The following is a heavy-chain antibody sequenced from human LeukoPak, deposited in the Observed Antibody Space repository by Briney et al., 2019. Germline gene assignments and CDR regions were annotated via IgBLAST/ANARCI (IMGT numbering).Heavy chain of an antibody. CDR2: VHHSGST. J-gene: IGHJ4*02. CDR1: GYPISSDYC. Sequence: SETLSLTCTVSGYPISSDYCWGWIRQPPGKGLEWIGSVHHSGSTYYNPSLKSRVTISVDTSKNQFSLKLSSVTAADTAVYYCARASGGFDYWGQGTLVTVSS. CDR3: ARASGGFDY. D-gene: IGHD3-10*01. V-gene: IGHV4-38-2*02.